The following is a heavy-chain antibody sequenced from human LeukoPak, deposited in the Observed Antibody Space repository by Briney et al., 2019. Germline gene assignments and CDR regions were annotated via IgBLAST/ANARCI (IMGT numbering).Heavy chain of an antibody. J-gene: IGHJ4*02. CDR3: ARDITGDPPPYYFDY. CDR2: MWFDGSQK. V-gene: IGHV3-33*01. Sequence: PGRSLRLSCAASGFTFSNYGLHWVRQAPGKGLEWLAVMWFDGSQKYYAGSVKGRFTISRDNSKSMLYLQMNSLRAEDTAVYYCARDITGDPPPYYFDYWGQGSLVTVSS. D-gene: IGHD7-27*01. CDR1: GFTFSNYG.